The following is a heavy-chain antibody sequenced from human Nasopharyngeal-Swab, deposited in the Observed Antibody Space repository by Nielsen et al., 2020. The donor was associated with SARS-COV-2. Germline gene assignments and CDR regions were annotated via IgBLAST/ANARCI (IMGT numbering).Heavy chain of an antibody. D-gene: IGHD6-6*01. J-gene: IGHJ6*02. V-gene: IGHV4-34*01. Sequence: SETLSLTCAVYGGSFRGYYWSWIRQPPGKGLEWIGEINHSGSTNYNPSLKSRVTISVDTSKNQFSLKLSSVTAADTAVYYCARSRPRSSLYYYYYYGMDVWGQGTTVTVSS. CDR3: ARSRPRSSLYYYYYYGMDV. CDR1: GGSFRGYY. CDR2: INHSGST.